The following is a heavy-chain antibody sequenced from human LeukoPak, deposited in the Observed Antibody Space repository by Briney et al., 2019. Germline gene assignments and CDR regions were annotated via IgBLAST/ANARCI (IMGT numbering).Heavy chain of an antibody. CDR2: INHSGST. Sequence: TSETLSLTCAVYGGSFSGYYWSWIRQPPGKGLEWIGEINHSGSTNYNPSLKSRVTISVDTSKNPFSLKLSSVTAADTAVYYCATAMATIPPADAFDIWGQGTMVTVSS. J-gene: IGHJ3*02. D-gene: IGHD5-24*01. V-gene: IGHV4-34*01. CDR1: GGSFSGYY. CDR3: ATAMATIPPADAFDI.